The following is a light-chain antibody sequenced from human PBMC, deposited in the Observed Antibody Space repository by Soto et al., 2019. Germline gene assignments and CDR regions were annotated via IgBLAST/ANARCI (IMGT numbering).Light chain of an antibody. CDR1: QSISSY. Sequence: DIQMTQSPSSLSASVGDRVTITCRASQSISSYLNWYQQKPGKAPKLLIYAASSLQSGVPSRFSGSGSGTDFTLTISSLQPEDFATYYCQKYNSVPWTFGQGTKVDIK. CDR3: QKYNSVPWT. J-gene: IGKJ1*01. CDR2: AAS. V-gene: IGKV1-39*01.